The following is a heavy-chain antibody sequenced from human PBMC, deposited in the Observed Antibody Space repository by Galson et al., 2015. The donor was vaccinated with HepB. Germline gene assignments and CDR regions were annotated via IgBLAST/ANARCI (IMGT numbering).Heavy chain of an antibody. J-gene: IGHJ5*02. V-gene: IGHV3-30*18. CDR3: VKDLGVGAVADRFTS. CDR2: MSYDGNYK. D-gene: IGHD6-19*01. Sequence: LRLSCATSGVTFSYYGMHWVRQAPGKGLEWVAGMSYDGNYKHYADSVKGRFTISRDNSKNTLYLQMNSLRPDDTAMYYCVKDLGVGAVADRFTSWGQGTLVTVSS. CDR1: GVTFSYYG.